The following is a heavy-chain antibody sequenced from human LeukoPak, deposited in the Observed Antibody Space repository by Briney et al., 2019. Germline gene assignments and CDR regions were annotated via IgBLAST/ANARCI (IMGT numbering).Heavy chain of an antibody. D-gene: IGHD5-18*01. Sequence: PGGSLRLSCAASGFTFSSYWIHWVRQAPGKGLVWVSRINGDGSAKGYADSVKGRFTISRDNAKNTLYLQMNSLRAEDTAVYYCSREIRPAITDSWGQGTLVTVSS. CDR2: INGDGSAK. CDR3: SREIRPAITDS. CDR1: GFTFSSYW. V-gene: IGHV3-74*01. J-gene: IGHJ4*02.